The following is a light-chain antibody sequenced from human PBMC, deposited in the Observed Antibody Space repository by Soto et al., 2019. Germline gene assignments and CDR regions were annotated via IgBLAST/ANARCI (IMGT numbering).Light chain of an antibody. CDR3: QQLNGSPWT. V-gene: IGKV1-9*01. J-gene: IGKJ1*01. CDR1: PAIASF. Sequence: IQLTQSPSSLSASVGDRVTITCRARPAIASFLACYQQKPGTAPKLLIYDAATLQSGVTSRFSGSRSGTEYTLTIGSLQPEDFATYYCQQLNGSPWTFGQGTKVEI. CDR2: DAA.